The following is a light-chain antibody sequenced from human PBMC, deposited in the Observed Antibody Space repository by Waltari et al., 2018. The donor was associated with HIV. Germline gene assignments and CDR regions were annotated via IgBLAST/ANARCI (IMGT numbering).Light chain of an antibody. CDR1: GLATRY. Sequence: SYDLTQPSSVSVSPGQTASITRSGDGLATRYVRWFQQKPGQAPVWVIYKDIERPSGIPERFSGSSSGTTVTLTISGAQVEDEADYYCFSAADNNLGVFGGGTKVTVL. V-gene: IGLV3-27*01. J-gene: IGLJ3*02. CDR3: FSAADNNLGV. CDR2: KDI.